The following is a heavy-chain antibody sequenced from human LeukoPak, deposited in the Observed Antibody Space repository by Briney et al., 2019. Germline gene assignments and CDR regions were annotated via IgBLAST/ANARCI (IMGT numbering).Heavy chain of an antibody. Sequence: ASLEVSCKASGYTFTGYYMHWVRQAPGQGLEWMGWINPNSGGTNYAQKFQGRVTMTRDTSISTAYMELSRLRSDDTAVYYCARVSRYCSSTSCPWYFDYWGQGTLVTVSS. J-gene: IGHJ4*02. CDR2: INPNSGGT. V-gene: IGHV1-2*02. CDR1: GYTFTGYY. D-gene: IGHD2-2*01. CDR3: ARVSRYCSSTSCPWYFDY.